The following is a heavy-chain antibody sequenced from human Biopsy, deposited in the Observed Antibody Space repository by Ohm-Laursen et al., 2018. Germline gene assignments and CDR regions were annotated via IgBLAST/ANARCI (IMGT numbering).Heavy chain of an antibody. V-gene: IGHV1-18*01. CDR1: GYNFISYS. CDR3: ARGSNEYGGLYFPH. J-gene: IGHJ1*01. CDR2: IRPLNGDT. Sequence: ASVKVSCKTSGYNFISYSINWVRQAPGQGLEWMGWIRPLNGDTKYGQKFQDRVTMTTDTSTSTVYMELTSLRSDDTAVYYCARGSNEYGGLYFPHWGQGTLVTVSS. D-gene: IGHD4-23*01.